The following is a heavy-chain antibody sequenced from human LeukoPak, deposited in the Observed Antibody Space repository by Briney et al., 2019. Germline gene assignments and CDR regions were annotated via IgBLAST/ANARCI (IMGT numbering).Heavy chain of an antibody. CDR1: GFTFSSYS. CDR3: ARDRLRWFGGFDY. CDR2: ISSSSSYI. Sequence: GGSLRLSCAASGFTFSSYSMNWVRQAPGKGLEWVSSISSSSSYIYYADSVKGRLTISRDNAKNSLYLQMNSLRAEDTAVYYCARDRLRWFGGFDYGGQGPLVTVSS. D-gene: IGHD4-23*01. V-gene: IGHV3-21*01. J-gene: IGHJ4*02.